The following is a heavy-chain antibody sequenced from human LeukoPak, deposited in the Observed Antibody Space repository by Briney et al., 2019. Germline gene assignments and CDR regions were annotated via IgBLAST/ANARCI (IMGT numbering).Heavy chain of an antibody. J-gene: IGHJ5*02. V-gene: IGHV3-30*16. D-gene: IGHD3-10*01. Sequence: PGRSLRPSFAAFGSTLSSSARHWFPRAPGKGLSGLGVLSLVGSNKYYAASVKGRFTISRDNSKNTLYLQMNSLRAEDTAVYYCARDRGLWFGEIGWFDPWGQGTLVTVSS. CDR3: ARDRGLWFGEIGWFDP. CDR2: LSLVGSNK. CDR1: GSTLSSSA.